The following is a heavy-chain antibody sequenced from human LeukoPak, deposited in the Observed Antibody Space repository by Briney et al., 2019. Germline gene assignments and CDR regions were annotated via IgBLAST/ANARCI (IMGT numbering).Heavy chain of an antibody. CDR1: GGTFSSYA. V-gene: IGHV1-69*13. D-gene: IGHD3-16*01. J-gene: IGHJ4*02. Sequence: SVKVSCKASGGTFSSYAISWVRQAPGQGLEWMGGIIPIFGTANYAQKFQGRVTITADESASTAYMELSSLRSEDTAVYYCARDAVRILGALDHYFDYWGQGTLVTVSS. CDR3: ARDAVRILGALDHYFDY. CDR2: IIPIFGTA.